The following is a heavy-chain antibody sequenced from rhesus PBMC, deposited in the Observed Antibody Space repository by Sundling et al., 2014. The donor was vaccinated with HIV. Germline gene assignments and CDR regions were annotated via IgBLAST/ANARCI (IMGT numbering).Heavy chain of an antibody. V-gene: IGHV4-165*01. D-gene: IGHD1-1*01. CDR3: ARAKGWNYPFDS. Sequence: QVQLQDSGPGLVKPSETLSLTCAVSGGSFSGYYWSWIRQAPGKGLEWIGYIHGRGTSTNYNPSLKSRVIISIDTSKNQFSLKLSSVTDADTAVYFCARAKGWNYPFDSWGQGVLVTVSS. CDR2: IHGRGTST. J-gene: IGHJ4*01. CDR1: GGSFSGYY.